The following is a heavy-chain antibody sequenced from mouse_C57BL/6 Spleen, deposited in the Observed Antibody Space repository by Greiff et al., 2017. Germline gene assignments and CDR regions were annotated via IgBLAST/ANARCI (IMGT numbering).Heavy chain of an antibody. CDR1: GYAFSSSG. Sequence: VQLQQSGAELVKPGASVKLSCKASGYAFSSSGISWVRQRTGKGLEWIGEIYPRGGNTNYNGKFKGKATLTADKSSSTAYMQLRSLTSEDSAVYFCAGEGDYYGRLYYFDYWGQGTTLTVSS. CDR2: IYPRGGNT. J-gene: IGHJ2*01. V-gene: IGHV1-81*01. CDR3: AGEGDYYGRLYYFDY. D-gene: IGHD1-1*01.